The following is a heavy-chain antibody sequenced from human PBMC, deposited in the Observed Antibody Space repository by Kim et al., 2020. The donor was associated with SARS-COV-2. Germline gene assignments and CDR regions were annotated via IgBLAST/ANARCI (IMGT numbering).Heavy chain of an antibody. CDR1: GFPFSSYW. Sequence: GGSLRLSCAASGFPFSSYWMSWVRQAPGKGLEWVANIKQDGSEKYYVDSVKGRFTISRDNAKNSLYLQMNSLRAEDTAVYYCASGTGDWGQGTLVTVSS. CDR2: IKQDGSEK. V-gene: IGHV3-7*01. D-gene: IGHD1-26*01. J-gene: IGHJ4*02. CDR3: ASGTGD.